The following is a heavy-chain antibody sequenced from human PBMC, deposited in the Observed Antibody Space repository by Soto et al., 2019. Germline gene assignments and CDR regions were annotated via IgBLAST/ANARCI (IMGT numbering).Heavy chain of an antibody. J-gene: IGHJ5*02. CDR1: GGSISSSSYY. CDR3: ASHKIAFYIWFNP. CDR2: IYYSGST. Sequence: QLQLQESGPGLVKPSETLSLTCTVSGGSISSSSYYCGWIRQPPGKVLEWIGSIYYSGSTYYNPSLKRRVTISVHTTTHRFSLQRSSVTAADTAVYYCASHKIAFYIWFNPLGQGTLVTVSS. D-gene: IGHD3-3*02. V-gene: IGHV4-39*01.